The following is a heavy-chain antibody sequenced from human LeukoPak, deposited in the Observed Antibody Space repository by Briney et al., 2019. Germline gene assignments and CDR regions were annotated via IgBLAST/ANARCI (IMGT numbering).Heavy chain of an antibody. CDR2: IHSGVST. Sequence: SETLSLTCTVSGDSVSSGGSFWTWIRQHPGRGLEWIGFIHSGVSTYYNPSLKGRVTISVDTSQNQFSLKLTSVTAADTAVYYCTIGNGYNSRYFDYWGQGTLVTVSS. CDR1: GDSVSSGGSF. V-gene: IGHV4-31*03. J-gene: IGHJ4*02. CDR3: TIGNGYNSRYFDY. D-gene: IGHD5-24*01.